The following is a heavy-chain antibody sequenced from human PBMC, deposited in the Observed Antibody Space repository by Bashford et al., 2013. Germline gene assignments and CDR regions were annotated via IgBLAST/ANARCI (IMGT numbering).Heavy chain of an antibody. Sequence: VRQAPGKGLEWVATIKQDGNERYHADSVKGRFTISRDNTKDSLYLQMNSLKTEDTGVYYCTTDLYYGSTRSDYWGQGTLVTVS. CDR3: TTDLYYGSTRSDY. CDR2: IKQDGNER. D-gene: IGHD3-10*01. J-gene: IGHJ4*02. V-gene: IGHV3-7*03.